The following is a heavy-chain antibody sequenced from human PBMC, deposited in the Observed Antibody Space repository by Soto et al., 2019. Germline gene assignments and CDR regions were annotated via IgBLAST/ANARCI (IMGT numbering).Heavy chain of an antibody. Sequence: PGGSLRLSCAASGFTFSSYALHWVSQAPGKGLEWVAVISSDGNNKYYADSVKGRFTISRDNSKNTLYLQMNSLRAEDTAVYYCARGTKRVVILTTWFDPWGQGTLVTVSS. CDR3: ARGTKRVVILTTWFDP. V-gene: IGHV3-30*04. D-gene: IGHD3-22*01. J-gene: IGHJ5*02. CDR2: ISSDGNNK. CDR1: GFTFSSYA.